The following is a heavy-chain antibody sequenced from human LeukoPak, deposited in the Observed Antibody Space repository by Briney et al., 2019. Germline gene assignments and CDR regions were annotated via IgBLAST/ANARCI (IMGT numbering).Heavy chain of an antibody. CDR2: IDSNSGGT. CDR1: GYTFTGYS. V-gene: IGHV1-2*02. CDR3: ARAMGVHRITMVRGVIGY. D-gene: IGHD3-10*01. Sequence: ASVKVSCKASGYTFTGYSMHWVRQAPGQGLEWMGWIDSNSGGTYYAQKFQGRVTMTRDTSTSTVYMELSSLRSEDTAVYYCARAMGVHRITMVRGVIGYWGQGTLVTVSS. J-gene: IGHJ4*02.